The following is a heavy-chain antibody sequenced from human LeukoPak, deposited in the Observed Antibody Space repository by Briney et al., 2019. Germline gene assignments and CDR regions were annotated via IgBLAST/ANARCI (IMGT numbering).Heavy chain of an antibody. V-gene: IGHV3-43D*03. J-gene: IGHJ6*03. Sequence: GGTLRLSCAASGFTFDDYAMHWVRQAPGKGLEWVSLISWDGGSTYYADSVKGRFTISRDNSKNSLYLQMNSLRAEDTALYYCAKGYSRYDSSGYYYGTRSHYYYYYMDVWGKGTTVTVSS. CDR2: ISWDGGST. CDR3: AKGYSRYDSSGYYYGTRSHYYYYYMDV. D-gene: IGHD3-22*01. CDR1: GFTFDDYA.